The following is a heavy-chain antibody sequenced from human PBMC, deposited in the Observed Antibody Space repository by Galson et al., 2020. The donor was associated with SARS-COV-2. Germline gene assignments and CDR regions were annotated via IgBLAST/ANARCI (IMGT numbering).Heavy chain of an antibody. CDR1: GDSISTYY. V-gene: IGHV4-4*07. J-gene: IGHJ3*02. Sequence: ETSETLSLTCTVSGDSISTYYWSWLRQSAGKGLEWIGRIYTSGYTNYNPSLESRVTISLDTSKNQFSLKMNSVTAADTAMYYCGTTLDSSTSIDYSDAVDSWGQGTMGTVSS. CDR2: IYTSGYT. D-gene: IGHD6-13*01. CDR3: GTTLDSSTSIDYSDAVDS.